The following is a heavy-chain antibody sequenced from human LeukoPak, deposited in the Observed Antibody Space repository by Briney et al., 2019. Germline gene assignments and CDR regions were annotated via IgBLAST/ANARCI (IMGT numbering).Heavy chain of an antibody. CDR3: ARAGGGKRPVDY. CDR1: GFTFSSYS. CDR2: ISSSSSYI. V-gene: IGHV3-21*01. Sequence: GGSLRLSCAASGFTFSSYSMTWVRQAPGKGLEWVSSISSSSSYIYYADSVKGRFTISRDNAKNSLYLQMNSLRAEDTAVYYCARAGGGKRPVDYWGQGTLVTVSS. D-gene: IGHD2-15*01. J-gene: IGHJ4*02.